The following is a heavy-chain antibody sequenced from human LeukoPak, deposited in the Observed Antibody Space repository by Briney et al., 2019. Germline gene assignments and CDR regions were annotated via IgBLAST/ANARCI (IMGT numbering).Heavy chain of an antibody. Sequence: KPSETLSLTCTVSGYSISSGYYWGWIRQPPGKGLEWIGSIYHSGSTYYNPSLKSRVTMSVDTSKNQFSLKLSSVTAADTAVYYCARDLGGGGWEPIDYWGQGTLVTVSS. CDR2: IYHSGST. CDR3: ARDLGGGGWEPIDY. CDR1: GYSISSGYY. J-gene: IGHJ4*02. D-gene: IGHD1-26*01. V-gene: IGHV4-38-2*02.